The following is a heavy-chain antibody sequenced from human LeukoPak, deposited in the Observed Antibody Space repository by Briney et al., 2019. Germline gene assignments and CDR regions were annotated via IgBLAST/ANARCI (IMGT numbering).Heavy chain of an antibody. CDR1: GYSISSGHY. D-gene: IGHD2-2*01. V-gene: IGHV4-38-2*01. CDR3: ARTRREYQLLSFDY. J-gene: IGHJ4*02. CDR2: IYHSGST. Sequence: KPSETLSLTCAVSGYSISSGHYWGWIRQPPGKGLEWIGSIYHSGSTYYNPSLKSRVTISVDTSKNQFSLKLSSVTAADTAVYYCARTRREYQLLSFDYWGQGTLVTVSS.